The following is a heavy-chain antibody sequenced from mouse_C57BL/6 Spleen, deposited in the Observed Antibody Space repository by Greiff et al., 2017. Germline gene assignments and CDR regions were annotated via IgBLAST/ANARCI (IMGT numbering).Heavy chain of an antibody. CDR3: AKNDYDVPSYYAMDY. CDR1: GFTFSDYG. D-gene: IGHD2-4*01. V-gene: IGHV5-17*01. CDR2: ISSGSSTI. J-gene: IGHJ4*01. Sequence: VQLKESGGGLVKPGGSLKLSCAASGFTFSDYGMHWVRQAPEKGLEWVAYISSGSSTIYYADTVKGRFTISRDNAKNTLFLQMTSLRSEDTAMYYCAKNDYDVPSYYAMDYWGQGTSVTVSS.